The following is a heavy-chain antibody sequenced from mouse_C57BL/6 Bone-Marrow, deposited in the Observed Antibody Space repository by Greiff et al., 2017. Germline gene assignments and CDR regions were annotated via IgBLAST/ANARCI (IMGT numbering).Heavy chain of an antibody. Sequence: VQLQQPGAELVRPGSSVKLSCKASGYTFTSYWMHWVKQRPIQGLEWIGNIDPSDSDTHYNQKFKDKATLTVDKSSSTAYMQLSSLTSEDSAVXDCARSAHAGHYGNFDYWGQGTTLTVAA. D-gene: IGHD2-1*01. V-gene: IGHV1-52*01. CDR2: IDPSDSDT. CDR1: GYTFTSYW. J-gene: IGHJ2*01. CDR3: ARSAHAGHYGNFDY.